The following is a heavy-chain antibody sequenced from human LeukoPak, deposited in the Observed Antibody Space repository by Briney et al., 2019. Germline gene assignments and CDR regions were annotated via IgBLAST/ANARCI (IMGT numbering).Heavy chain of an antibody. V-gene: IGHV3-9*01. CDR3: EKRQSDGAFDI. J-gene: IGHJ3*02. Sequence: PGGSLRLSCAASGFTFSSYWMHWVRQAPGKGLEWVSGISWNSGSIGYADSVKGRFTISRDNAKNSLYLQMNSLRAEDTALYYWEKRQSDGAFDIWGQGTMVTVSS. CDR2: ISWNSGSI. CDR1: GFTFSSYW.